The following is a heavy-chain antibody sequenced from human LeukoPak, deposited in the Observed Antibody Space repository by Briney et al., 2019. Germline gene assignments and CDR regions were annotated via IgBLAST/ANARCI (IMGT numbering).Heavy chain of an antibody. J-gene: IGHJ4*02. CDR3: ARGAPIDY. CDR2: IYNGETSA. Sequence: GGSLRLSCAASGFTFSNTWTYWVRQGPGKGLVWVSRIYNGETSATYADSVKGRFTISRDNAKNTLYLQMDSLRVDDTAVYYCARGAPIDYWGQGTLVTVSS. V-gene: IGHV3-74*01. CDR1: GFTFSNTW.